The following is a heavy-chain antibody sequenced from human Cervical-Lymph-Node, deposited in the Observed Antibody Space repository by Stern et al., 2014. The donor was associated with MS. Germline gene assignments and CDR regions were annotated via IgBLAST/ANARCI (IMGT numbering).Heavy chain of an antibody. CDR3: ARRGPAAEIDF. D-gene: IGHD6-13*01. CDR2: IYPRDSDA. Sequence: VQLVESGAEVKKPGESLKISCKASGYTFTTYWIGWVRQVSGKGLEWMGIIYPRDSDARLSPSFQGQVTISVDKSITTAYLQWSSLKASDTAVYYCARRGPAAEIDFWGQGTLVTVSS. J-gene: IGHJ4*02. V-gene: IGHV5-51*01. CDR1: GYTFTTYW.